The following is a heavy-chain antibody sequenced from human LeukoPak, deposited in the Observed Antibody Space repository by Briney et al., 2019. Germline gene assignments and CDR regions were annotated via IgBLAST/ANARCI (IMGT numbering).Heavy chain of an antibody. Sequence: GESLKISCKGSGYSFTSYWIGWVRQMPGKGLEWMGIIYPGDPDTRYSPSFQGQVTISADKSISTAYLQWSSLKASDTAMYYCARPGGYYDILTGYPYYFDYWGQGTLVTVSS. CDR2: IYPGDPDT. J-gene: IGHJ4*02. D-gene: IGHD3-9*01. CDR1: GYSFTSYW. CDR3: ARPGGYYDILTGYPYYFDY. V-gene: IGHV5-51*01.